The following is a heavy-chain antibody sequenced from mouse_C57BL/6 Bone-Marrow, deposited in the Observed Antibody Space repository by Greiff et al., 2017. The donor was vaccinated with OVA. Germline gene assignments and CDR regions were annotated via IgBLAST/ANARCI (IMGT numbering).Heavy chain of an antibody. Sequence: VQLQQSGPELVKPGASVKISCKASGYTFTDYYMNWVKQSHGQSLEWIGDINPNNGGTSYNQKFKGKATLTVDKSSSTAYMELRSLTSEDSAVYYCAMGSYWYFDVWGTGTTVTVSS. V-gene: IGHV1-26*01. D-gene: IGHD1-1*01. CDR3: AMGSYWYFDV. CDR1: GYTFTDYY. CDR2: INPNNGGT. J-gene: IGHJ1*03.